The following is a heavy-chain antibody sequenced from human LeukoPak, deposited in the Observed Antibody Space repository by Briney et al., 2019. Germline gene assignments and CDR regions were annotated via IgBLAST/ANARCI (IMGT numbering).Heavy chain of an antibody. Sequence: SETLSLTCAGYGGSFSGRWWSWIRQPPGKGLEWIGEISPSGSPNYSPSLKNRVSFSLDTPKNQISLMLNSVTATDTAVYYCAVNFDYIGQGTLVTVSS. V-gene: IGHV4-34*01. CDR2: ISPSGSP. CDR3: AVNFDY. CDR1: GGSFSGRW. J-gene: IGHJ4*02.